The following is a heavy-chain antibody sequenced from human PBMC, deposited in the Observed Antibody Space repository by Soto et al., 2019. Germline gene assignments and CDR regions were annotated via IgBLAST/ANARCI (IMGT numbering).Heavy chain of an antibody. CDR2: INPRGGST. V-gene: IGHV1-46*03. Sequence: GLEWMGIINPRGGSTNYAQKFRGRVTMTRDTSTITVYMELSSLRSEDTAVYYCAREHGYCSSRGCYTGSASLRNRSPDL. CDR3: AREHGYCSSRGCYTGSASLRNRSPDL. J-gene: IGHJ2*01. D-gene: IGHD2-15*01.